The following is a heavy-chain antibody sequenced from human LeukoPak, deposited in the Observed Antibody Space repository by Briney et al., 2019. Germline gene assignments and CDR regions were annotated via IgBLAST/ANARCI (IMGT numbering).Heavy chain of an antibody. J-gene: IGHJ4*02. CDR1: EFTFSNYA. D-gene: IGHD3-22*01. CDR2: ISGGGGST. CDR3: AKFRYHSNDNNYLDFNY. Sequence: GGSLRLSCAASEFTFSNYAMNWVRQAPGKGLEWVSGISGGGGSTYYADSVKGRFTISRDNSKNTLYLQMNSLRAEDTALYYCAKFRYHSNDNNYLDFNYWGQGTLVTVSS. V-gene: IGHV3-23*01.